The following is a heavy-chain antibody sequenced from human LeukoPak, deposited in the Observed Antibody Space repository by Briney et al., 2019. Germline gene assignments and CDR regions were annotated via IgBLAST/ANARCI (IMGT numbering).Heavy chain of an antibody. CDR3: ARDLGS. Sequence: SGGSLRLSCATSGFTFSRFSLNWVRQAPGKGPEWVAVISYDGSNKYYADSVKGRFTISRDNSKNTLYLQMNSLRAEDTAVYYCARDLGSWGQGTLVTVSS. D-gene: IGHD2-15*01. J-gene: IGHJ4*02. CDR2: ISYDGSNK. V-gene: IGHV3-30*03. CDR1: GFTFSRFS.